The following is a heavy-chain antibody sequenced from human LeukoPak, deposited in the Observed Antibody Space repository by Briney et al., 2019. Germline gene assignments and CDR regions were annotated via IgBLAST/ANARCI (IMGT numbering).Heavy chain of an antibody. V-gene: IGHV3-30*02. J-gene: IGHJ3*02. CDR3: AKDITASTPNAFDI. CDR2: IRYDGSNK. D-gene: IGHD2-15*01. Sequence: GGSLRLSCAASGFTFSSYGMHWVRQAPGKGLEGVAFIRYDGSNKYYGDSVKGRFTISRDNSKNTLYLQMNSLRAEDTAVYYCAKDITASTPNAFDIWGQGTMVTVSS. CDR1: GFTFSSYG.